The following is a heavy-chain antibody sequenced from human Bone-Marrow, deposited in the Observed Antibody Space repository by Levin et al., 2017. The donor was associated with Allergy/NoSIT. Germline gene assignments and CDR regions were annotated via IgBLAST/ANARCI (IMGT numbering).Heavy chain of an antibody. J-gene: IGHJ3*02. V-gene: IGHV4-39*01. Sequence: PSETLSLTCTVSGGSISSSSYYWGWIRQPPGKGLEWIGSIYYSGSTYYNPSLKSRVTISVDTSKNQFSLKLSSVTAADTAVYYCARHGWNDYGDHDAFDSWGQGTMVTVSS. CDR1: GGSISSSSYY. CDR2: IYYSGST. CDR3: ARHGWNDYGDHDAFDS. D-gene: IGHD4-17*01.